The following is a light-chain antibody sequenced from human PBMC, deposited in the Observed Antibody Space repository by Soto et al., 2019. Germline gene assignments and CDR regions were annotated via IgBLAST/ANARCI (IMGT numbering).Light chain of an antibody. Sequence: EIVLTQSPGTLSLSPGERATLSCRASQSISSSYLAWYQQKPGQAPRLLVYGASSRATGTPDRFSSSGSGTDFTLTISRLEPEDFAVYYCQQYGSSRFTFGPGTKVDIK. CDR3: QQYGSSRFT. V-gene: IGKV3-20*01. J-gene: IGKJ3*01. CDR1: QSISSSY. CDR2: GAS.